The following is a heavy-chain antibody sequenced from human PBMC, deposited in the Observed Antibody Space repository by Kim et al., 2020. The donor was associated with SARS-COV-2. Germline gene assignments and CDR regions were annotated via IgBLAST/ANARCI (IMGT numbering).Heavy chain of an antibody. V-gene: IGHV3-23*01. D-gene: IGHD2-21*01. J-gene: IGHJ4*02. Sequence: GGSLRLSCAASGFTFSSYAMTWVRQAPGKGLEWVSSISGSGGNTYYADSVKGRSTISRDNSKNTLYLQMNGLRAEDTAVFYCAKGECESDKCYSSDFWGQGTLVTVSS. CDR2: ISGSGGNT. CDR1: GFTFSSYA. CDR3: AKGECESDKCYSSDF.